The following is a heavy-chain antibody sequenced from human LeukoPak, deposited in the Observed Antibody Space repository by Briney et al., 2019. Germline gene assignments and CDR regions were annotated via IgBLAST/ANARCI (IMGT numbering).Heavy chain of an antibody. CDR1: GFTFSSYG. Sequence: GRSLRLSCAASGFTFSSYGMHWVRQAPGKGLEWVAVISYDGSNKYYADSVKGRFTISRDNSKNTLYLQMNSLRAEDTAVYYCAKLLPGDYGHCYWGQGTLVAVSS. J-gene: IGHJ4*02. V-gene: IGHV3-30*18. CDR3: AKLLPGDYGHCY. CDR2: ISYDGSNK. D-gene: IGHD4-17*01.